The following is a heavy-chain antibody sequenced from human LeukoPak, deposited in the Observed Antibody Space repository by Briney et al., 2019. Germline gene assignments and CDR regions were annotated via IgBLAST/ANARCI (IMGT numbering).Heavy chain of an antibody. J-gene: IGHJ3*02. CDR2: ISSSSSTI. D-gene: IGHD3-9*01. V-gene: IGHV3-48*04. CDR1: GFTFSSYS. CDR3: ARDGYGFDWLFASEGTADAFDI. Sequence: PGGSLRLSCAASGFTFSSYSMNWVRQAPGKGLEWVSYISSSSSTIYYADSVKGRFTISRDNAKNSLYLQMNSLRAEDTAVYYCARDGYGFDWLFASEGTADAFDIWGQGTMVTVSS.